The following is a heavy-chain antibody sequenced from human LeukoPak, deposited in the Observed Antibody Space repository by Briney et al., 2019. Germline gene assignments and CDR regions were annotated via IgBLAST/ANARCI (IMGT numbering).Heavy chain of an antibody. CDR2: LYISGST. CDR3: ARDLSGSLYFDF. Sequence: SETLSLTCTVSGASIRSYYYNWIRQTAGGGLEWIGRLYISGSTDYNPSLKSRVTISVDTSMNQFYLKMNSVTAADTAVYFCARDLSGSLYFDFWGPGVLVTVSS. V-gene: IGHV4-4*07. CDR1: GASIRSYY. D-gene: IGHD3-10*01. J-gene: IGHJ4*02.